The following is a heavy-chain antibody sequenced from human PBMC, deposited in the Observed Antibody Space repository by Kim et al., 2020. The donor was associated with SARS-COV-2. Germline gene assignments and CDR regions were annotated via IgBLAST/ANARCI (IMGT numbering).Heavy chain of an antibody. D-gene: IGHD4-17*01. J-gene: IGHJ3*02. CDR1: GGSISSSSYY. CDR3: ARHDAYGDRRGGAFDI. CDR2: IYYSGST. Sequence: SETLSLTCTVSGGSISSSSYYWGWNRQPPGKGLEWIGSIYYSGSTYYNPSLKSRVTISVDTSKNQFSLKLSSVTAADTAVYYCARHDAYGDRRGGAFDIWGQGTMVTVSS. V-gene: IGHV4-39*01.